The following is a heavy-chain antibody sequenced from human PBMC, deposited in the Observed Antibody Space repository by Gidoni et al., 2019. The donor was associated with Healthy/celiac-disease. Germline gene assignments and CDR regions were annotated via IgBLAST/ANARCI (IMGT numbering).Heavy chain of an antibody. Sequence: EVQLLESGGGLVQPGGSLRLSCAASGFTFSSYAMSWVRQAPGKGLEWVSAISGSGGSTYYADSVKGRFTISRDNSKNTLYLQMNSLRAEDTAVYYCAKGDATITYYYYGMDVWGQGTTVTVSS. V-gene: IGHV3-23*01. CDR3: AKGDATITYYYYGMDV. CDR1: GFTFSSYA. J-gene: IGHJ6*02. D-gene: IGHD5-12*01. CDR2: ISGSGGST.